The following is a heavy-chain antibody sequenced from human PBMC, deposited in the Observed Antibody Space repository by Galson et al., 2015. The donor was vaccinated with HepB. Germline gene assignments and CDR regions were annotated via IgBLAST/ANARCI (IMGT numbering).Heavy chain of an antibody. J-gene: IGHJ4*02. V-gene: IGHV1-18*01. CDR3: ARGEYGDYASTFDY. Sequence: QSGAEVKKPGASVKVSCKASGYTFTSYGISWVRQAPGQGLEWMGWINAGNGNTKYSQKFQGRVTITRDTSASTAYMELSSLRSEDTAVYYCARGEYGDYASTFDYWGQGTLVTVSS. CDR1: GYTFTSYG. D-gene: IGHD4-17*01. CDR2: INAGNGNT.